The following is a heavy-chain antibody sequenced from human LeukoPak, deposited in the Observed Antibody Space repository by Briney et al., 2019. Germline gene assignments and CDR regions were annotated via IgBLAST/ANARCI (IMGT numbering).Heavy chain of an antibody. V-gene: IGHV3-30-3*01. Sequence: GGSLRLSCTASGFTFSDYAMHWVRQAPGKGLEWVAVISYDGSNKYYADSVKGRFTISRDNSKNTLYLQMNSLRAEDTAVYYCARDFLGYCSGGSCQRSYFFDYWGQGTLVTVSS. D-gene: IGHD2-15*01. CDR2: ISYDGSNK. CDR1: GFTFSDYA. J-gene: IGHJ4*02. CDR3: ARDFLGYCSGGSCQRSYFFDY.